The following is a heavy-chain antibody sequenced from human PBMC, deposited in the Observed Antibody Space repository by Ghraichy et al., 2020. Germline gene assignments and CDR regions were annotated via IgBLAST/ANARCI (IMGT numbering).Heavy chain of an antibody. CDR1: GGSISSYY. Sequence: SETLSLTCTVSGGSISSYYWSWIRQPAGKGLEWIGRIYTSGSTNHNPSLKSRVTMSVDTSKNQFSLKLSSVTAADTAVYYCAIDRIAAAGPPNYYYYYDMDVWGQGTTVTVSS. CDR3: AIDRIAAAGPPNYYYYYDMDV. CDR2: IYTSGST. D-gene: IGHD6-13*01. V-gene: IGHV4-4*07. J-gene: IGHJ6*02.